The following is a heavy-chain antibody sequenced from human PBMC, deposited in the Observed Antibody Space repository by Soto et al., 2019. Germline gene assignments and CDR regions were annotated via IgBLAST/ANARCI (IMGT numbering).Heavy chain of an antibody. V-gene: IGHV3-48*02. CDR3: VRDYCRTTTCRFDY. Sequence: VGSLRLSCAASGFTFSSYSMNWVRQAPGKGLEWVSYISTTSSTIYHADSVKGRFTISRDNAKNSLYLQMDSLRDEDTAVYYCVRDYCRTTTCRFDYWGQGTPVTVSS. CDR2: ISTTSSTI. J-gene: IGHJ4*02. CDR1: GFTFSSYS. D-gene: IGHD2-2*01.